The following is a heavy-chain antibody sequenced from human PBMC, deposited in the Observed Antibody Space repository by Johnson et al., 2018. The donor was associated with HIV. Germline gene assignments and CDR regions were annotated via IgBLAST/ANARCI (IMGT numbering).Heavy chain of an antibody. D-gene: IGHD5-12*01. CDR2: IKQDGSEK. CDR3: AKARGYDPYDAFDI. CDR1: GFTFSNSW. Sequence: VQLVESGGGLVQPGGSLRLSCVVSGFTFSNSWMIWVRQAPGKGLEWVANIKQDGSEKYYVDSVKGRFTISRDNAKNSLYLQMNSLRAEDTAVYYCAKARGYDPYDAFDIWGQGTMVTVSS. V-gene: IGHV3-7*01. J-gene: IGHJ3*02.